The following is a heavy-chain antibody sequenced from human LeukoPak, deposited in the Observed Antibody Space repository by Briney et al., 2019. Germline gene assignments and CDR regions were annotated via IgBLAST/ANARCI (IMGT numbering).Heavy chain of an antibody. D-gene: IGHD5-18*01. Sequence: GGSLRLSCAASGFTFSIYAMSWVRQAPGKGLEWVSAISGSGGSTYYADSVKGRFTISRDNSKNTLYLQMNSLRAKDTAVYYCAKDRAWIQLWFDYWGQGTLVTVSS. CDR2: ISGSGGST. V-gene: IGHV3-23*01. CDR1: GFTFSIYA. CDR3: AKDRAWIQLWFDY. J-gene: IGHJ4*02.